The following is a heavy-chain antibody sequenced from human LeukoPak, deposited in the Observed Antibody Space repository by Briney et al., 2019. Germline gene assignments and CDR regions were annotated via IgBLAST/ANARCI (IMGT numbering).Heavy chain of an antibody. D-gene: IGHD3-22*01. Sequence: GGSLRLSCAASGFPYSSYGMTWVRQAPGKGLVWVSRIDGGGSSTSYADSVKGRFSISRDNAKSTLYLQMNSLRAEDTAVYYCARGPGSSGGAYVGDYWGHGTLVTVSS. J-gene: IGHJ4*01. CDR3: ARGPGSSGGAYVGDY. CDR1: GFPYSSYG. V-gene: IGHV3-74*01. CDR2: IDGGGSST.